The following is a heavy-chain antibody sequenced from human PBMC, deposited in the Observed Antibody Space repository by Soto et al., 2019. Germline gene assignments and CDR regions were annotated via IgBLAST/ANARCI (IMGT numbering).Heavy chain of an antibody. CDR3: ARVSSGWREGWFDP. CDR1: GYSISGGYY. V-gene: IGHV4-38-2*01. CDR2: IYHSGST. Sequence: SETLSLTCAVSGYSISGGYYWGWIRQPPGKGLEWIGSIYHSGSTYYNPSLKSRVTISVDTSKNQFSLKLSSVTAADTAVYYCARVSSGWREGWFDPWGQGTLVTVSS. D-gene: IGHD6-19*01. J-gene: IGHJ5*02.